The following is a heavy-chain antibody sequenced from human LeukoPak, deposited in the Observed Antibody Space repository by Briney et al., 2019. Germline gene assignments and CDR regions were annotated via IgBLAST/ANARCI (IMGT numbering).Heavy chain of an antibody. Sequence: GGSLRLSCAASGFTFSHFGMHWVRQAPGKGLEWVAFIRYDGSYQWYADSVKGRFTISRDNSKNTLYLQMNSLRVKDTAVYYCAKGWVVARTLGDYWGQGVLVTVSS. CDR1: GFTFSHFG. CDR2: IRYDGSYQ. CDR3: AKGWVVARTLGDY. D-gene: IGHD2-15*01. V-gene: IGHV3-30*02. J-gene: IGHJ4*02.